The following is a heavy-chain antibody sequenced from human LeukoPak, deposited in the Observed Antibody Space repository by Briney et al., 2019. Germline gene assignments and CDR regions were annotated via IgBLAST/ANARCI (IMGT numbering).Heavy chain of an antibody. J-gene: IGHJ4*02. Sequence: SETLSLTCTVSGGSISSSSYYWGWIRQPPGKGLEWIGSIYYSGSTYYNPSLKSRVTISVDTSKNQFSLKLSSVTAADTAVYYCAREGPDSSGYFFDYWGQGTLVTVSS. CDR2: IYYSGST. V-gene: IGHV4-39*07. D-gene: IGHD3-22*01. CDR3: AREGPDSSGYFFDY. CDR1: GGSISSSSYY.